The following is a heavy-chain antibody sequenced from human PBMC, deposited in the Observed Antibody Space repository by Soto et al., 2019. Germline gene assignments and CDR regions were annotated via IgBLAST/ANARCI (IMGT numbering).Heavy chain of an antibody. CDR2: ISSSSSTI. D-gene: IGHD6-6*01. CDR3: ARGAYSSSSMGSWFDP. CDR1: GFTFSRYR. J-gene: IGHJ5*02. V-gene: IGHV3-48*02. Sequence: GGSLRLSCAASGFTFSRYRMNSVRQAPGRGLEWVSYISSSSSTIYYAASVKGRFTISRDNAKNSLYLQMSSLRDEDTAVYYCARGAYSSSSMGSWFDPWGQGPLVTVSS.